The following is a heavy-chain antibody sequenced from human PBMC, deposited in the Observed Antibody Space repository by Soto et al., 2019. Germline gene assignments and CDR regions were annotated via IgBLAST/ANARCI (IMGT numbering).Heavy chain of an antibody. CDR1: GDTFSFYS. J-gene: IGHJ4*02. CDR3: ASSYGSGYRAFDS. Sequence: QVQLVQSGAEVRKPGSSVKVSCKASGDTFSFYSIHWVRQAPGLGLEWMGRINPILSMSNYAQRFQGRVRMTADKCTSTAYMKLSGLRSEDTAIYYCASSYGSGYRAFDSWGQGALVTGSS. V-gene: IGHV1-69*02. D-gene: IGHD3-10*01. CDR2: INPILSMS.